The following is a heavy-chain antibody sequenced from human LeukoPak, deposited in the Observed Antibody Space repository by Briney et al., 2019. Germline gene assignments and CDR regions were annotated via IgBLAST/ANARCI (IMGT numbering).Heavy chain of an antibody. CDR2: IKQDGSEK. V-gene: IGHV3-7*03. J-gene: IGHJ3*02. D-gene: IGHD2-15*01. CDR3: ARIYCSGGSCYSVFDAFDI. CDR1: GFTVSSNY. Sequence: GGSLRLSCAASGFTVSSNYMSWVRQAPGKGLEWVANIKQDGSEKYYVDSVKGRFTISRDNAKNSLYLQMNSLRAEDTAVYYCARIYCSGGSCYSVFDAFDIWGQGTMVTVSS.